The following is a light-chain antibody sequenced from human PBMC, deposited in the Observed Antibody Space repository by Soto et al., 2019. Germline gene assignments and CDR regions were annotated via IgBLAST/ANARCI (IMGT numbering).Light chain of an antibody. Sequence: QNVVTQEPSLTVSPGGKVTLTCGSSTGDVTNGRWPYWFQQRPGQVPRTLIHDTSNKHPWTPARFSGSLLGGKAALTLSGAQPEDEAVYYCLLFYDGVAVFGGGTQLTVL. CDR3: LLFYDGVAV. CDR2: DTS. J-gene: IGLJ7*01. V-gene: IGLV7-46*01. CDR1: TGDVTNGRW.